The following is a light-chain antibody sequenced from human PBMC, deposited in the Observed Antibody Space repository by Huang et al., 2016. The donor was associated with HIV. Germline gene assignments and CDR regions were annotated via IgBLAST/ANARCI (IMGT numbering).Light chain of an antibody. CDR2: NAS. CDR1: QGINSY. Sequence: EIVLTQSPGTLSLSPGERAALSCRARQGINSYLNWYQKKPGQPPRLLIYNASIRATGIPSRFSGSRSGTDFTLTINNLEPEDFAVYYCQQRTNRPPGYGFGQGTKLEIK. V-gene: IGKV3-11*01. J-gene: IGKJ2*03. CDR3: QQRTNRPPGYG.